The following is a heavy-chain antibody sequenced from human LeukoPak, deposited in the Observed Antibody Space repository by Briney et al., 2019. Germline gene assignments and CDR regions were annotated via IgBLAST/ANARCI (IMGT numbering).Heavy chain of an antibody. CDR3: ATGGTSFDY. D-gene: IGHD1-26*01. J-gene: IGHJ4*02. Sequence: PGGSLELSCAASGFTFSRYWMHWVRQAPGKGLVWVSRVKSDGRSTTYADSVKGRFTISRDNAKNTVYLQMSSLRAEDTAVYYCATGGTSFDYWGQGTLVTVSS. CDR2: VKSDGRST. CDR1: GFTFSRYW. V-gene: IGHV3-74*01.